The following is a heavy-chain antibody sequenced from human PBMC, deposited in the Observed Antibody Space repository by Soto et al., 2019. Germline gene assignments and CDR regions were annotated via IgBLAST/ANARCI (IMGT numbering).Heavy chain of an antibody. J-gene: IGHJ4*02. V-gene: IGHV4-39*07. CDR3: ARDKITGLFDF. CDR2: IYYSGST. Sequence: SETLSLTCTVSGGSISSYYWGWIRQPPGKGLEWIGSIYYSGSTYYNPSLKSRVTISVDTSKNQFSLKLTSVTAADTAVYYCARDKITGLFDFWAQGNLVTVSS. D-gene: IGHD2-8*02. CDR1: GGSISSYY.